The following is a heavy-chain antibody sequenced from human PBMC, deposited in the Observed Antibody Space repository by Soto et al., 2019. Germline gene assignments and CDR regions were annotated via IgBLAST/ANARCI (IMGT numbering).Heavy chain of an antibody. V-gene: IGHV4-4*02. CDR2: IFHSGTT. CDR1: GGSMYSSNW. Sequence: SETLSLTCVVSGGSMYSSNWWSWVRQPPGKGLEWIGQIFHSGTTYYNLSLKSRVTISLDKSENQFSLKLSSLTAADTAVYYCASLGTTVTSFDSWGQGTLVTVSS. D-gene: IGHD4-4*01. J-gene: IGHJ4*02. CDR3: ASLGTTVTSFDS.